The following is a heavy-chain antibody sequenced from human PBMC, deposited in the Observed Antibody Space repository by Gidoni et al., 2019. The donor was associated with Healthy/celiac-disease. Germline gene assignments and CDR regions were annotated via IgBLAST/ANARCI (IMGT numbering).Heavy chain of an antibody. CDR1: GFTFSSYG. CDR2: IWYDGSNK. CDR3: ASIPRGYSYGLTGAFDI. V-gene: IGHV3-33*01. Sequence: QVQLVASGGGVVQPGRYLRLSCAASGFTFSSYGMHWVRQAPGKGLEWVAVIWYDGSNKYYADSVKGRFTSSRDNSKNTLYLQMNSLRAEDTAVYYCASIPRGYSYGLTGAFDIWGQGTMVTVSS. J-gene: IGHJ3*02. D-gene: IGHD5-18*01.